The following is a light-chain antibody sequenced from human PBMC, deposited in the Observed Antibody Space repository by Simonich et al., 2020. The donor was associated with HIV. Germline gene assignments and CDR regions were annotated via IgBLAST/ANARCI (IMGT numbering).Light chain of an antibody. V-gene: IGKV2-30*02. CDR2: KGS. Sequence: DIVMTQSPLSLPVTLGQPASISYRSSQSLVHSDGNTYLNWYHQRPGQSPRRLIYKGSNLDSGVPDRFSGSGSDTDFTLKISRVEAEDVGIYYCMQGTLWWTFGQGTKVEIK. CDR3: MQGTLWWT. J-gene: IGKJ1*01. CDR1: QSLVHSDGNTY.